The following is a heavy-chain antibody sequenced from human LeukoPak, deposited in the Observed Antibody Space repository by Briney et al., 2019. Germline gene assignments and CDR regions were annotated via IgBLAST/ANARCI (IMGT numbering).Heavy chain of an antibody. J-gene: IGHJ4*02. CDR3: ARGRSGYDAGFDY. Sequence: SETLSLTCTVSGYSISSGYYWGWIRQPPGKGLEWIGSIYHSGSTYYNPSLKSRVTISVDTSKNQFSLKLSSVTAADTAVYYCARGRSGYDAGFDYWGQGTLVTVSS. V-gene: IGHV4-38-2*02. CDR1: GYSISSGYY. D-gene: IGHD5-12*01. CDR2: IYHSGST.